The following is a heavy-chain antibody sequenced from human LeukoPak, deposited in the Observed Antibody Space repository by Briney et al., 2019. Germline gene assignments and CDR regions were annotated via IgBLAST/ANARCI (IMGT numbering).Heavy chain of an antibody. Sequence: SQTLSLTCTVSGGSITSGVYYWSWIRQHPGKGLEWIGYIYHSGSTYYNPSLKSRVTISVDTSKNQFSLNLSSVTAADTAVYYCAREWGSGSDLDYWGQGTLVTVSS. CDR2: IYHSGST. D-gene: IGHD3-10*01. CDR3: AREWGSGSDLDY. V-gene: IGHV4-31*03. CDR1: GGSITSGVYY. J-gene: IGHJ4*02.